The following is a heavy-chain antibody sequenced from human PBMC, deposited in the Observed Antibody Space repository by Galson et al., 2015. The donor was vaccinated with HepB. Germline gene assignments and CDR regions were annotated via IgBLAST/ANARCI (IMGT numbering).Heavy chain of an antibody. CDR3: AKERAGGYDFWSGADY. CDR2: ISGSGGTT. V-gene: IGHV3-23*01. J-gene: IGHJ4*02. CDR1: GFTFSSYA. Sequence: SLRLSCAASGFTFSSYAMSWVRQAPGKGLEWVSAISGSGGTTYYADSVKGRFTISRDNSKNTLYLQMNSLRAEDTAVYYCAKERAGGYDFWSGADYWGQGTLVTVSS. D-gene: IGHD3-3*01.